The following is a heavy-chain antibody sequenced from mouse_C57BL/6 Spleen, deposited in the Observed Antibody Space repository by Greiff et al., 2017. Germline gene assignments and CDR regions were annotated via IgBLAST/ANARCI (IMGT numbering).Heavy chain of an antibody. CDR1: GYSFTSYY. CDR2: IYPGSGNT. J-gene: IGHJ2*01. V-gene: IGHV1-66*01. Sequence: QVQLQQSGPELVKPGASVKISCKASGYSFTSYYIHWVKQRPGQGLEWIGWIYPGSGNTKYNEKFKGKATLTADTSSSTAYMQLSSLTSEDSAVYYCARGIYYGNYDYWGQGTTLTVSS. D-gene: IGHD2-1*01. CDR3: ARGIYYGNYDY.